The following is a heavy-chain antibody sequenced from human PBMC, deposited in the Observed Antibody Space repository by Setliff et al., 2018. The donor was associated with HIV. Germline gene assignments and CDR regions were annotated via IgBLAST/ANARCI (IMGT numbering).Heavy chain of an antibody. D-gene: IGHD5-12*01. CDR3: ATRIRDGHRGYGYFDF. J-gene: IGHJ4*02. CDR2: FDPEDNKI. Sequence: EASVKVSCKVSGYTVTELSINWVRQAPGKGPEWMGGFDPEDNKIVYAQKLQGRVTTTEDTSTDTAYMELSSLRPEDTAVYYCATRIRDGHRGYGYFDFWGQGTLVTVSS. V-gene: IGHV1-24*01. CDR1: GYTVTELS.